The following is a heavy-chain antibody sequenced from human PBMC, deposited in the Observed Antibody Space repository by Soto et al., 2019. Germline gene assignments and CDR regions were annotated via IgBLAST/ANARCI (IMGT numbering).Heavy chain of an antibody. CDR1: GFTFASYA. V-gene: IGHV3-23*01. D-gene: IGHD6-13*01. J-gene: IGHJ3*02. CDR3: AKGILVKPPGTRAFDM. Sequence: EVQLLESGGELVQPGGSLRLSCAASGFTFASYAMSWVRQAPGKGLEWVSTIGRGSTTYYPDSVKGRFTISRDDSNSALYLQMNSLRAGDTAVYYCAKGILVKPPGTRAFDMWGQGTMVIVSS. CDR2: IGRGSTT.